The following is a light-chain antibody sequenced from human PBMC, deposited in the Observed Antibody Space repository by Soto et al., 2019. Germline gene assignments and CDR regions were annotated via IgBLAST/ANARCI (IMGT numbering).Light chain of an antibody. Sequence: EIVLTQSPATLSLSPGERATLSCRASQSVDSYLTWYQQRPGQAPRLLVYDVSKRATGIPVRFSGSGSGTDFTLTISSLEPEDGAIYYCQQRRNWPLTFGGGTKVEIK. CDR1: QSVDSY. CDR3: QQRRNWPLT. V-gene: IGKV3-11*01. J-gene: IGKJ4*01. CDR2: DVS.